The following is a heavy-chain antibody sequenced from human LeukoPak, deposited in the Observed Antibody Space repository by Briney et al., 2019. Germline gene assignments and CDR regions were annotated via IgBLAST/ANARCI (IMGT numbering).Heavy chain of an antibody. D-gene: IGHD1-26*01. Sequence: GGSLRLSCTASGFTFGDYAMSWFRQAPGKGLEWVAFIRYDGSNKYYADSVKGRFTISRDNAKNSLYLQMNSLRAEDTAVYYCATPSGASGRGFGYWGQGTLVTVSS. CDR3: ATPSGASGRGFGY. V-gene: IGHV3-30*02. CDR1: GFTFGDYA. CDR2: IRYDGSNK. J-gene: IGHJ4*02.